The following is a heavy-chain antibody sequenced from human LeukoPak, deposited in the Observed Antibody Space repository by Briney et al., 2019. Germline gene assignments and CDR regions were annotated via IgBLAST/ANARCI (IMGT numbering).Heavy chain of an antibody. Sequence: ALVKVSCKASGYTFTSYDINWVRQATGQGLEWMGWMNPNSGNTGYAQKFQGRVTMTRNTSISTAYMELSSLRSEDTAVYYCARAVGYSYYYYYYYYMDVWGKGTTVTISS. CDR1: GYTFTSYD. CDR2: MNPNSGNT. J-gene: IGHJ6*03. V-gene: IGHV1-8*01. D-gene: IGHD5-18*01. CDR3: ARAVGYSYYYYYYYYMDV.